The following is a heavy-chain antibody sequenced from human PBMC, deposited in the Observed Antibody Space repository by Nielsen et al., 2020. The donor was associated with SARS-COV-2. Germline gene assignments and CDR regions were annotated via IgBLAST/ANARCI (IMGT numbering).Heavy chain of an antibody. CDR1: GGSISSSSYY. V-gene: IGHV4-39*02. CDR2: IYYSGST. D-gene: IGHD2-21*01. J-gene: IGHJ5*02. Sequence: SETLSLTCTVSGGSISSSSYYWGWIRQPPGKGLEWIGGIYYSGSTYYNPSLKSRVTISVDTSKNQFSLKLSSVTAADTAVYYCARDNRVEYSKNWFDPWGQGTLVTVSS. CDR3: ARDNRVEYSKNWFDP.